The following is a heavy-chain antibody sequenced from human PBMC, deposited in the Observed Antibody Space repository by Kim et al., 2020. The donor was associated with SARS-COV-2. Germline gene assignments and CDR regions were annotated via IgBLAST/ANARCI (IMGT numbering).Heavy chain of an antibody. Sequence: GGSLRLSCAASGFIVTSYGMSWVRLATGKGLEWLANIQQDGNTKYYVDSVKGRFTISRDHAKNSLYLQMNSLRVEDAAIYYCGRDLYGANDYWGQGALVTVSS. J-gene: IGHJ4*01. CDR1: GFIVTSYG. D-gene: IGHD3-16*01. CDR3: GRDLYGANDY. CDR2: IQQDGNTK. V-gene: IGHV3-7*01.